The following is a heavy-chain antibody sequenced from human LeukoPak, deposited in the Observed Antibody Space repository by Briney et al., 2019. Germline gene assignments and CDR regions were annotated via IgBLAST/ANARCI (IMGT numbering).Heavy chain of an antibody. Sequence: GGSLRLSCAASGFTFSSYSMNWVRQAPARGLEWLSYIGGGGTTIHYADSVKGRFTISRDDAQNSLYLQMNSLRDEDTAVYYCVRDRYYSFDYWGQGTLVTVSS. CDR3: VRDRYYSFDY. J-gene: IGHJ4*02. D-gene: IGHD1-26*01. V-gene: IGHV3-48*02. CDR2: IGGGGTTI. CDR1: GFTFSSYS.